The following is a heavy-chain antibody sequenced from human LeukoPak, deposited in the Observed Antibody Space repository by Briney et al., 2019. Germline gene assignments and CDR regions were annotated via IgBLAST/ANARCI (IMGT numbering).Heavy chain of an antibody. CDR3: ARLDLPYCSSTSCSFDP. V-gene: IGHV1-69*04. J-gene: IGHJ5*02. CDR2: IIPILGIA. D-gene: IGHD2-2*01. CDR1: GGTFSSYA. Sequence: GASVKVSCKASGGTFSSYAISWVRQAPGQGLEWMGRIIPILGIANYAQKFQGRVTITADKSTSTAYMELSSLRSEDTAVYYCARLDLPYCSSTSCSFDPWGQGTLVTVSS.